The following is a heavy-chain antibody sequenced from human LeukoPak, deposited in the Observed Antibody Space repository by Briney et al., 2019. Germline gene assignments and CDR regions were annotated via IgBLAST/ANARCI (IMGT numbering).Heavy chain of an antibody. D-gene: IGHD1-14*01. CDR3: AKPAGNYYYYYMDV. Sequence: GGSLRLSCAASGFTFSNFWMAWVRQVPGKGPEWVADIKLDGSATYYLDSVRGRFTISRDNAMNSLYLQMHSLRAEDTAVYYCAKPAGNYYYYYMDVWGKGTTVTISS. J-gene: IGHJ6*03. CDR2: IKLDGSAT. CDR1: GFTFSNFW. V-gene: IGHV3-7*03.